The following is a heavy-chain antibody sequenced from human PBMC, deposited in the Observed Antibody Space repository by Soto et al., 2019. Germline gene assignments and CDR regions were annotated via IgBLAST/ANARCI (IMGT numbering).Heavy chain of an antibody. Sequence: QVQLQESGPGLVTPSQTLSLTCTVSGGSISSVGYYWSWIRQHPGKGLEWIGYNYHNGATHYNPSLQSRVTMSVDTAGNQFSLMLSSVTAADTAVYYCGRDSGYCSGDSCLRTLDYWGRGTLVTVSS. CDR3: GRDSGYCSGDSCLRTLDY. CDR2: NYHNGAT. V-gene: IGHV4-31*03. CDR1: GGSISSVGYY. J-gene: IGHJ4*02. D-gene: IGHD2-15*01.